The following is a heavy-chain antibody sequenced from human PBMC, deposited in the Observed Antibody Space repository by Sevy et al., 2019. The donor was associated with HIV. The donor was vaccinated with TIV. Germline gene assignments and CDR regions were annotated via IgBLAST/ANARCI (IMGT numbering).Heavy chain of an antibody. Sequence: GGSLRLSCAASGFIFSSFEMNWVRQAPGKGLEWLSSISTSGSNRYYADSVKGRVTISRDNAKKSLYLQMNSLRAEDTAIYFCAKRGGQYDLGMDVWGQGTTVTVSS. CDR2: ISTSGSNR. CDR3: AKRGGQYDLGMDV. D-gene: IGHD1-1*01. V-gene: IGHV3-48*03. J-gene: IGHJ6*02. CDR1: GFIFSSFE.